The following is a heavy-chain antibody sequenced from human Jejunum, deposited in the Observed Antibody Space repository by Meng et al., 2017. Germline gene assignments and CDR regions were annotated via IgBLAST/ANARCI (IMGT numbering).Heavy chain of an antibody. D-gene: IGHD7-27*01. J-gene: IGHJ6*02. Sequence: SETLSLTCAISGDSVSSNSAAWNWIRQSPSRGLEWLGRTYYRSKWYNDYAVSVKSRITINPDTSKNQFSLQLNSVTPEDTAVYYCVEGTLGGSYGLDVWSQGTTVTVSS. CDR3: VEGTLGGSYGLDV. CDR2: TYYRSKWYN. V-gene: IGHV6-1*01. CDR1: GDSVSSNSAA.